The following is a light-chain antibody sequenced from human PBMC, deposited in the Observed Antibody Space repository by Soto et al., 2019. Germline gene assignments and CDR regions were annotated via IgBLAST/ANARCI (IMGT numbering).Light chain of an antibody. V-gene: IGKV1-5*03. CDR3: QQFNSYSWT. J-gene: IGKJ1*01. CDR2: KAS. CDR1: QSISSW. Sequence: DIQMTQSPSTLSASVGDRVTITCRASQSISSWLAWYQRKPGKAPKLLIYKASNLESGVPSRFSGSGSGTEFTLTISSLQADDFATYYCQQFNSYSWTFGQATKVEIK.